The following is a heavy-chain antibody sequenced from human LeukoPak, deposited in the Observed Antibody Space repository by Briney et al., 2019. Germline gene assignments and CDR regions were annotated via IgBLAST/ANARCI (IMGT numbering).Heavy chain of an antibody. Sequence: GGSLRLSCAGSGFTFSNAWLSWVRQAPGKGLEWVGRIKSKYDGGTIDFPAPMKGRFTISRDDSKNTLYLQMSSLKTEDTAAYYCATGAYFDYWGQGILVTVSS. J-gene: IGHJ4*02. CDR3: ATGAYFDY. CDR1: GFTFSNAW. CDR2: IKSKYDGGTI. V-gene: IGHV3-15*01.